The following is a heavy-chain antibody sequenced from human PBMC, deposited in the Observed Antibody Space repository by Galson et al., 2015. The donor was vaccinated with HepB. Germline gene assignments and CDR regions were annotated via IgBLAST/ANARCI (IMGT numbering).Heavy chain of an antibody. CDR3: ARQKNFDSTGYYRSKFGMDV. CDR2: IYYSGST. CDR1: GGPIGSNY. Sequence: ETLSLTCTVSGGPIGSNYWSWIRQPPGKGLEWIGYIYYSGSTNYNPSLKSRVSMSVDGSKNQFSLKLSSVTAADTAVYYCARQKNFDSTGYYRSKFGMDVWGQGTTVIVSS. D-gene: IGHD3-22*01. V-gene: IGHV4-59*08. J-gene: IGHJ6*02.